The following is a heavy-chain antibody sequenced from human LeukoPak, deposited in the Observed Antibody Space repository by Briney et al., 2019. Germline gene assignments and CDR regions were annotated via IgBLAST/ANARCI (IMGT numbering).Heavy chain of an antibody. CDR2: IYSSGST. D-gene: IGHD3-9*01. CDR1: GDSISRGGYY. V-gene: IGHV4-61*02. CDR3: ARGRLYYDILTGSTPKDAFDI. Sequence: SETLSLTCTVSGDSISRGGYYWSWIRQPAGEGLEWIGRIYSSGSTDYNPSLKSRVTISVDTSKNQFSLRLNSVTAADTAVYYCARGRLYYDILTGSTPKDAFDIWGQGTMVTVS. J-gene: IGHJ3*02.